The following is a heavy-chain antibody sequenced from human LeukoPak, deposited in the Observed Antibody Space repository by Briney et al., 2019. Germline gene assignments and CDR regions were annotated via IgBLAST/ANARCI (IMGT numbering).Heavy chain of an antibody. CDR2: ISTSSSSI. CDR1: GFTFSSSYS. Sequence: GSLRLSCAASGFTFSSSYSMNWVRQTPGKGLEWISYISTSSSSIYYADSVKGRFTISRDNAKNSLYLQMNSLRAEDTAVYYCARDQGESFYYYGMDVWGQGTTVTVSS. V-gene: IGHV3-48*04. J-gene: IGHJ6*02. CDR3: ARDQGESFYYYGMDV. D-gene: IGHD3-10*01.